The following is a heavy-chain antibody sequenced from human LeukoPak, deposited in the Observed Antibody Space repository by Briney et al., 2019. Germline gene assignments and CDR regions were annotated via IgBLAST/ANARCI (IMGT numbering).Heavy chain of an antibody. D-gene: IGHD3-10*01. V-gene: IGHV5-51*01. Sequence: GASLQISCKGSGSSFTSYWIGWVRQLPGKGLEWMGIIYPGDSDTRYSPSFQGQVTISADKSISTAYLQWSSLKASDTAMYYCARRGDYYGSGRDNWFDPWGQETLVTVSS. CDR1: GSSFTSYW. CDR2: IYPGDSDT. CDR3: ARRGDYYGSGRDNWFDP. J-gene: IGHJ5*02.